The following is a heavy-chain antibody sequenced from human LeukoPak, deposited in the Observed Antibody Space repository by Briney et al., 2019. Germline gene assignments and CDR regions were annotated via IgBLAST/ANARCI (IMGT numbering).Heavy chain of an antibody. CDR3: ARGDCSGGSCYSPYDAFDI. CDR2: IYYSGST. J-gene: IGHJ3*02. Sequence: SETLSLTCTVSGGSISSYYWSWIRQPPGKGLEWIGYIYYSGSTNYNPSLKSRVTISVDTSKNQFSLKLSSVTAADTAVYYCARGDCSGGSCYSPYDAFDIWGQGTMVTVSS. CDR1: GGSISSYY. V-gene: IGHV4-59*12. D-gene: IGHD2-15*01.